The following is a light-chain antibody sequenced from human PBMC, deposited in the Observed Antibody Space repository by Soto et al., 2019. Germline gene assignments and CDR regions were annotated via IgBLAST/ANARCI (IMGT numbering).Light chain of an antibody. CDR1: RSNIGAAYG. V-gene: IGLV1-40*01. CDR3: QSYDSSLSGFYV. CDR2: DDS. J-gene: IGLJ1*01. Sequence: QSVLTQPPSVPGAPGQRVTISCTGGRSNIGAAYGVHWYQHLPGTAPKLLIYDDSNRPSGVPDRFSGSKSGTSASLDITGLQAEDEADYYCQSYDSSLSGFYVFGTGTKLTVL.